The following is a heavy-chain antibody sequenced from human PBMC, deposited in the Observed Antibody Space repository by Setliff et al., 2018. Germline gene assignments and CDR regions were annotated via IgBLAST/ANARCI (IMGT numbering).Heavy chain of an antibody. CDR2: IYTSGTT. CDR3: ARGLGGYSYATDY. Sequence: SETLSLTCSVSGGSISSGSYYWTWIRQPAGKGLEWIGHIYTSGTTKYNPSLKSRVTISVDTSKNQFSLKLSSVTAADTAVYYCARGLGGYSYATDYWGQGTLVTVSS. J-gene: IGHJ4*02. D-gene: IGHD5-18*01. V-gene: IGHV4-61*09. CDR1: GGSISSGSYY.